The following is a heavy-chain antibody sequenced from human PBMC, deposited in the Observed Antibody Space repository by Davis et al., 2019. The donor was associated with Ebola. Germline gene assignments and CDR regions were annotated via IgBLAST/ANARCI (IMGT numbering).Heavy chain of an antibody. Sequence: PSETQSLTCTVSGGSINDNSYSWGWIRQPPGEGLEWIGTIYFIGRASYNPSLKSRVTMSVDTSENQFSLRLKSVTSADTAVYYCARFYSSGWWEFDYWGQGTLVTVSS. CDR3: ARFYSSGWWEFDY. CDR2: IYFIGRA. D-gene: IGHD6-19*01. J-gene: IGHJ4*02. CDR1: GGSINDNSYS. V-gene: IGHV4-39*01.